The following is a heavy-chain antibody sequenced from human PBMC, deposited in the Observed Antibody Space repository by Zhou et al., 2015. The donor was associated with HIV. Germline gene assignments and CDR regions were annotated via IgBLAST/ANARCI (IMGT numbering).Heavy chain of an antibody. J-gene: IGHJ6*02. CDR3: ASSYPLDIVVVPAAQTHYYYGMDV. D-gene: IGHD2-2*01. Sequence: QVQLVQSGAEVKKPGSSVKVSCKASGGTFSSYAISWVRQAPGQGLEWMGGIIPIFGTANYAQKFQGRVTITADESTSTAYMELSSLRSEDTAVYYCASSYPLDIVVVPAAQTHYYYGMDVWGQGTTVTVSS. CDR1: GGTFSSYA. V-gene: IGHV1-69*01. CDR2: IIPIFGTA.